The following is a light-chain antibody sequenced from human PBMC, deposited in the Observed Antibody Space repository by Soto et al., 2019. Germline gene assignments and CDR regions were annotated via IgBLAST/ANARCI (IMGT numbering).Light chain of an antibody. J-gene: IGKJ2*01. Sequence: EIVMTQSPATLSVSPGDRATLSCRASQSVSSNLAWYQQKPGQAPRLLIYGASTRATGIPARFSGSGSGTEFTLTIGSLQSEDFAVYYCQQYNNWPPPYTFGQGTKLQIK. CDR3: QQYNNWPPPYT. V-gene: IGKV3-15*01. CDR2: GAS. CDR1: QSVSSN.